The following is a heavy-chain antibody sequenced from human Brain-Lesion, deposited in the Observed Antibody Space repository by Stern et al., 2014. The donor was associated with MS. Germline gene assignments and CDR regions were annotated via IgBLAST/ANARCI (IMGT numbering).Heavy chain of an antibody. V-gene: IGHV4-61*02. J-gene: IGHJ6*02. D-gene: IGHD2-2*01. Sequence: QVQLVESGPGLVKPSQTLSLSCTVSGGSISSGGYYWSWIRQPAGKGLEWIGRIFNSGSTSYNPSLKRRVTISINTSKNQFSLRLNPMTAADTAVYYCARGRVVPGFQYYATDVWGQGTTVIVSS. CDR3: ARGRVVPGFQYYATDV. CDR1: GGSISSGGYY. CDR2: IFNSGST.